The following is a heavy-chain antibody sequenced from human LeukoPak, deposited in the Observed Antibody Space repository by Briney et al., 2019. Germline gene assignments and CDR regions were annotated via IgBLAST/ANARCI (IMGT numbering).Heavy chain of an antibody. CDR2: IIPIFGTA. D-gene: IGHD7-27*01. Sequence: ASVKVSCKASGGTFSSYAISWVRQAPGQGLEWMGGIIPIFGTANYAQKFQGRVTITADKSTSTAYMELSSLRSEDTAVYYCARGGAGAALTGCGYWGQGTLVTVSS. V-gene: IGHV1-69*06. CDR1: GGTFSSYA. CDR3: ARGGAGAALTGCGY. J-gene: IGHJ4*02.